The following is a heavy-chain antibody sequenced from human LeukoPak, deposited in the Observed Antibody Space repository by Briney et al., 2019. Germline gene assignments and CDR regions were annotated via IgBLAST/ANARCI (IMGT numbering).Heavy chain of an antibody. CDR3: ARPPSITNPYYGMDV. CDR2: ISSSGSTI. Sequence: PGGSLRLSCAASGFTFSSYEMNWVRQAPGKGLEWASYISSSGSTIYYADSVKGRFTISRDNAKNSLCLQMNSLRVEDTAVYYCARPPSITNPYYGMDVWGQGTTVTVSS. V-gene: IGHV3-48*03. J-gene: IGHJ6*02. D-gene: IGHD3-3*01. CDR1: GFTFSSYE.